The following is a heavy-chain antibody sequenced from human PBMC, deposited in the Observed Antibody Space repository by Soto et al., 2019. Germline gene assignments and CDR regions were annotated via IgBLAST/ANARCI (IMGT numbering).Heavy chain of an antibody. Sequence: QVQLVESGGGVVQPGRSLRLSCAASGFTFSSYGMHWVRQAPGKGLEWVAVIWYDGSNKYYADSVKGRFTISRDNSKNTLYLQRNSLRAEDTAVYYCARDGGCRDGYRVVCNWFDRWGQGTLVTVSS. J-gene: IGHJ5*02. CDR3: ARDGGCRDGYRVVCNWFDR. CDR1: GFTFSSYG. V-gene: IGHV3-33*01. CDR2: IWYDGSNK. D-gene: IGHD2-15*01.